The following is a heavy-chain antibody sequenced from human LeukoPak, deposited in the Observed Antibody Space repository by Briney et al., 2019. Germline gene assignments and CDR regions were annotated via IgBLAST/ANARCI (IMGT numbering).Heavy chain of an antibody. D-gene: IGHD4-17*01. CDR3: ARDYGDYWWYFDL. CDR1: GFTFRSYE. Sequence: GGSLRLSCAASGFTFRSYEMNWVRPPPGHGLEWVSYISGSGSTIYYADSVQGRFTISRDNAKNSLYLQMNSLRAEDTAVYYCARDYGDYWWYFDLWGRGTLVTVSS. J-gene: IGHJ2*01. V-gene: IGHV3-48*03. CDR2: ISGSGSTI.